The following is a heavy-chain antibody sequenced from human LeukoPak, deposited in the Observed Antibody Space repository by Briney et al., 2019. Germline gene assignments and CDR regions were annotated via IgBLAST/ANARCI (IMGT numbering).Heavy chain of an antibody. D-gene: IGHD3-10*01. Sequence: ASVKVSCKASGYTFTSYGISWVRQAPGQGLEWMGWISAYNGNTNYAQKLQGRVTMTTDTSTSTAYMELRSLRSDDTAVYYCARVFFDYYGSGMGLNYYYYMDVWGKGTTVTVSS. CDR2: ISAYNGNT. CDR3: ARVFFDYYGSGMGLNYYYYMDV. J-gene: IGHJ6*03. V-gene: IGHV1-18*01. CDR1: GYTFTSYG.